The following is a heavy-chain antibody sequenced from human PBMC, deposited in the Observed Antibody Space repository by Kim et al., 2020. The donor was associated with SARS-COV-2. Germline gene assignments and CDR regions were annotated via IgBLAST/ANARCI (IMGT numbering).Heavy chain of an antibody. V-gene: IGHV3-11*05. CDR2: ISSNSDYT. Sequence: GGSLRLSCAASGFTFSDYYMTWIRQAPGKGLEWVAYISSNSDYTNYADSVKGRFIISRDNAKNSVYLQMNSLRGEDTAVYYCARDLTTVGGSWFDPRGQGTLVTVSS. D-gene: IGHD4-17*01. CDR3: ARDLTTVGGSWFDP. J-gene: IGHJ5*02. CDR1: GFTFSDYY.